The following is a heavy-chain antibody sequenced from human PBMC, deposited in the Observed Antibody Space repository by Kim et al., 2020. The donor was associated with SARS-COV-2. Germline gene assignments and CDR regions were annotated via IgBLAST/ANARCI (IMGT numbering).Heavy chain of an antibody. J-gene: IGHJ6*02. D-gene: IGHD6-13*01. V-gene: IGHV4-59*01. CDR3: ARTQQFRYYYYGMDV. Sequence: PSLKRRVTISVDTSKNQFSLKLSSVTAADTAVYYCARTQQFRYYYYGMDVWGQGTTVTVSS.